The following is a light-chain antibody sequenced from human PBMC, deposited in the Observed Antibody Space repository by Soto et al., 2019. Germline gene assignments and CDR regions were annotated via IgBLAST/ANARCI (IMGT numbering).Light chain of an antibody. V-gene: IGKV2-28*01. CDR2: LGS. CDR1: QSLLRNNGYVY. CDR3: MQALQTPRT. J-gene: IGKJ2*01. Sequence: DIVMTQSPLSLPVTPGEPASISCRSSQSLLRNNGYVYLDWYLQKPGQSPQLLIYLGSNRASGVXDXXSGSVSGTAFPLKISEVEAEDIGVYYCMQALQTPRTFGQGTKLEIK.